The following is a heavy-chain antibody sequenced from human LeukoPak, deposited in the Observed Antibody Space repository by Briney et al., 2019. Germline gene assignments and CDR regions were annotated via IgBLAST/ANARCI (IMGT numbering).Heavy chain of an antibody. J-gene: IGHJ4*02. D-gene: IGHD3-9*01. Sequence: NPGGSLRLSCAASGFTFSSYWMSWVRQAPGKGLEWVGRLKKKTDGGKVDYAAPGNGRFTISRDDSNNTLYLQMNRLNTEDTAVYYCTTGQYYDILTVFYLGEGFDYWGQGALVTVSS. CDR2: LKKKTDGGKV. V-gene: IGHV3-15*01. CDR1: GFTFSSYW. CDR3: TTGQYYDILTVFYLGEGFDY.